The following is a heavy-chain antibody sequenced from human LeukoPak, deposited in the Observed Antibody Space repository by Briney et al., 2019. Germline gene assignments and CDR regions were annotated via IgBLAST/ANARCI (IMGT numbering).Heavy chain of an antibody. CDR3: AKARLSTGWAYNDY. CDR2: IVGGGGTT. Sequence: ETLSLTCTVSGVSINSHYWSWIRQAPGKGLEWVSAIVGGGGTTFYADSVKGRFTISRDNSKNTVYLQMNSLRAEDTAVYYCAKARLSTGWAYNDYWGQGTLVTVSS. V-gene: IGHV3-23*01. J-gene: IGHJ4*02. CDR1: GVSINSHY. D-gene: IGHD6-19*01.